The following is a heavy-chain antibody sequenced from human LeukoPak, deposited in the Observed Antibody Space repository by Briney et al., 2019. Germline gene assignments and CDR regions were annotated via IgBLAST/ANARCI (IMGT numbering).Heavy chain of an antibody. CDR2: IYYSGST. CDR3: ARDPRATLNAFDI. V-gene: IGHV4-34*11. Sequence: SETLSLTCAVYGGSFSGFYWSWIRQPPGKGLEWIGSIYYSGSTNYNPSLKSRVTMSVDTSKNQFSLKLSSVTAADTAVYYCARDPRATLNAFDIWGQGTMVTVSS. J-gene: IGHJ3*02. CDR1: GGSFSGFY. D-gene: IGHD1-26*01.